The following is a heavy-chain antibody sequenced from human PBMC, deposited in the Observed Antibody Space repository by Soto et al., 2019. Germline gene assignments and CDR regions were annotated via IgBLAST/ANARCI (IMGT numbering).Heavy chain of an antibody. CDR2: ISYDGSNK. CDR1: GFTLSSYG. D-gene: IGHD3-22*01. Sequence: LRLSCAASGFTLSSYGMHGVRQAPGNVLEWVAVISYDGSNKYYADSVKGRFTISRDNSKNTLYLQMNSLRAEDTAVYYCAKDYYDSSGYNYYGMDVWGQGTTVTVSS. V-gene: IGHV3-30*18. CDR3: AKDYYDSSGYNYYGMDV. J-gene: IGHJ6*02.